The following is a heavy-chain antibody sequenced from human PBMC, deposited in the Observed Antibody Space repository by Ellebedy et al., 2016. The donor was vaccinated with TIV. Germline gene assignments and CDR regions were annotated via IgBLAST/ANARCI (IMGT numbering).Heavy chain of an antibody. CDR3: ATRNRVGATRGTFDY. CDR1: GGSISSYY. CDR2: IYYSGST. D-gene: IGHD1-26*01. J-gene: IGHJ4*02. V-gene: IGHV4-59*01. Sequence: MPSETLSLTCTVSGGSISSYYWSWIRQPPGKGLEWIGYIYYSGSTNYNPSLKSRVTISVDTSKNQFSLKLSSVTAADTAVYYCATRNRVGATRGTFDYWGQGTLVTVSS.